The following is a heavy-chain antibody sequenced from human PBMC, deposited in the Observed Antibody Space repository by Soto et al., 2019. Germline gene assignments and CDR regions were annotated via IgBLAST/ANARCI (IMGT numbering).Heavy chain of an antibody. Sequence: SETLSLTCTVSGGSISSGGYYWSWIRQHPGKGLEWIGYIYYSGSTYYNPSLKSRVTISVDTSKNQFSLKLSSVTAADTAVYYCARDGYSYGYDYYYGMDVWGQGTTVTVSS. V-gene: IGHV4-31*03. CDR2: IYYSGST. CDR3: ARDGYSYGYDYYYGMDV. CDR1: GGSISSGGYY. D-gene: IGHD5-18*01. J-gene: IGHJ6*02.